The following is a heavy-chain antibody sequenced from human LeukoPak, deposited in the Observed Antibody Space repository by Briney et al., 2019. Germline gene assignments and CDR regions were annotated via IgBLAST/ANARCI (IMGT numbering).Heavy chain of an antibody. CDR1: GLTFSSYA. V-gene: IGHV3-23*01. D-gene: IGHD2-8*01. CDR3: AGVLTGHYYYYGMDV. CDR2: ISGSGGST. J-gene: IGHJ6*02. Sequence: GGSLRLSCAASGLTFSSYAMSWVRQAPGKGLEWVSAISGSGGSTYYADSVKGRFTISRDNSKNTLYLQMNSLRAEDTAVYYCAGVLTGHYYYYGMDVWGQGTTVTVSS.